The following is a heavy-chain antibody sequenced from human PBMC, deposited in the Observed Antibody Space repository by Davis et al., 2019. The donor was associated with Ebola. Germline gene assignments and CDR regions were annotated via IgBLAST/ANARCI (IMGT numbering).Heavy chain of an antibody. J-gene: IGHJ3*02. V-gene: IGHV3-23*01. CDR3: AQGYCTGGVCHDAFDI. CDR1: GFTFSSYA. D-gene: IGHD2-8*02. Sequence: PGGSLRLSCAASGFTFSSYAMSWVRQAPGKGLEWVSAISGSGGSTYYADSVKGRFTISRDNAKNSLYLQMNSLRAEDTAVYYCAQGYCTGGVCHDAFDIWGQGTMVTVSS. CDR2: ISGSGGST.